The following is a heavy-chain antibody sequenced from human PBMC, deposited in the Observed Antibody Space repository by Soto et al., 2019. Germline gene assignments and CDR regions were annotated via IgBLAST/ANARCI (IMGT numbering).Heavy chain of an antibody. V-gene: IGHV3-30*18. CDR3: AKGDFWSGYRRDTSLDY. Sequence: QVQLVESGGGVVQPGRSLRLSCAASGFTFSSYGMHWVRQAPGKGLEWVAVISYDGRNKYYTDSVKCRLTISRDNSKNTLYLQMNGLRAEDTAVYYCAKGDFWSGYRRDTSLDYWGQGTLVTVSS. CDR1: GFTFSSYG. D-gene: IGHD3-3*01. CDR2: ISYDGRNK. J-gene: IGHJ4*02.